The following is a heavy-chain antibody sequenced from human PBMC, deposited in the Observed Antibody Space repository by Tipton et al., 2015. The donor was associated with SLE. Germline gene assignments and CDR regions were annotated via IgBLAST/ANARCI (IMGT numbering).Heavy chain of an antibody. CDR1: GGSLGDSSYY. Sequence: TLSLTCTVSGGSLGDSSYYWGWIRQPPEKGLEWIGTIYYSGSTYYNPSLKSRVTISVDTSKRQFSLRLSSVTAADTAVYYCARGRPRATQAWGGYYYYMDVWGKGTTVTVSS. J-gene: IGHJ6*03. V-gene: IGHV4-39*07. D-gene: IGHD3-16*01. CDR3: ARGRPRATQAWGGYYYYMDV. CDR2: IYYSGST.